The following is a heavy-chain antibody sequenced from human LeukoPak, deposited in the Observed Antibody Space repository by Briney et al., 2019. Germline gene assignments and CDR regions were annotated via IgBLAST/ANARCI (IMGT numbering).Heavy chain of an antibody. CDR1: GGSFSGYY. CDR2: INHSGST. V-gene: IGHV4-34*01. D-gene: IGHD1-1*01. J-gene: IGHJ3*02. CDR3: ARGPGVYNSDAFDI. Sequence: SETLSLTCAVYGGSFSGYYWSWIRQPPGKGLEWIGEINHSGSTNYNPFLKSRVTISVDTSKNQFSLKLSSVTAADTAVYYCARGPGVYNSDAFDIWGQGTMVTVSS.